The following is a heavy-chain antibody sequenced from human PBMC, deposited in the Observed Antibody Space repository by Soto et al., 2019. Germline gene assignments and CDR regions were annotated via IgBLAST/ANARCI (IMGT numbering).Heavy chain of an antibody. Sequence: SVKVSCKASGGTFSSYTISWVRQAPGQGLEWMGRIIPILGIANYAQKFQGRVTITADKSTSTAYMELSSLRSEDTAVYYCAREGNTSYYYYYYYMDVWCKGPTVTVSS. D-gene: IGHD2-2*01. CDR3: AREGNTSYYYYYYYMDV. CDR1: GGTFSSYT. J-gene: IGHJ6*03. CDR2: IIPILGIA. V-gene: IGHV1-69*04.